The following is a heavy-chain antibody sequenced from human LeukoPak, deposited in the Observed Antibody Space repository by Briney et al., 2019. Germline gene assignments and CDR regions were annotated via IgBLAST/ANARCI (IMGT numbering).Heavy chain of an antibody. CDR2: ISASGYTT. V-gene: IGHV3-23*01. CDR3: AKDSGGWNFDY. Sequence: GGSVRLSCAASGFTFSSYAMNWVRQAPGKGLEWVSTISASGYTTFYPDSVKGRFTISRDNSKNTLYLQMSSLRAEDTAVYYCAKDSGGWNFDYWGQGTLAPVSS. J-gene: IGHJ4*02. D-gene: IGHD2-15*01. CDR1: GFTFSSYA.